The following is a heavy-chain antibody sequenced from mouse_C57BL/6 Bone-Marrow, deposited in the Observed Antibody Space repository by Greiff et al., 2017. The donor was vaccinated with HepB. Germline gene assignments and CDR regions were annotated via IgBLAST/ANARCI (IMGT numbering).Heavy chain of an antibody. D-gene: IGHD1-1*01. J-gene: IGHJ4*01. CDR1: GFTFSSYA. CDR2: ISDGGSYT. CDR3: AREAITTVVDY. V-gene: IGHV5-4*01. Sequence: VQLMESGGGLVKPGGSLKLSCAASGFTFSSYAMSWVRQTPEKRLEWVATISDGGSYTYYPDNVKGRFTISRDNAKNNLYLQMSHLKSEDTAMYYCAREAITTVVDYWGQGTSVTVSS.